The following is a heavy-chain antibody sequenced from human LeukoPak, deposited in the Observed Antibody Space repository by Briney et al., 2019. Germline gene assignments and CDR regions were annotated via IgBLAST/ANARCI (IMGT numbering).Heavy chain of an antibody. CDR1: GFTFSSYA. Sequence: GGSLRLSCVASGFTFSSYAMHWVRQTPGKGLEYVSGINSNGGSTHYANSVKGRFTISRDNSKHTLYLQMGSLRTEDMAVYYCARDPRGYYYYMDVWGKGTTVTISS. CDR2: INSNGGST. J-gene: IGHJ6*03. V-gene: IGHV3-64*01. CDR3: ARDPRGYYYYMDV.